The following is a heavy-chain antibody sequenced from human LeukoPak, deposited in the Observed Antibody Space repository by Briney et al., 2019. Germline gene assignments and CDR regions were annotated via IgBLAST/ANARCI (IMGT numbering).Heavy chain of an antibody. V-gene: IGHV3-66*01. CDR3: ARDYSYSSSSFDS. CDR2: IYSGGST. Sequence: PGGSLRLSCSASGFTVSSDYMSWVRQAPGKGLAWLSVIYSGGSTYYADSVKGRFTISRDNSKNTVYLQMNSLRADDTAVYYCARDYSYSSSSFDSWGQGTLVTVSS. CDR1: GFTVSSDY. D-gene: IGHD5-18*01. J-gene: IGHJ4*02.